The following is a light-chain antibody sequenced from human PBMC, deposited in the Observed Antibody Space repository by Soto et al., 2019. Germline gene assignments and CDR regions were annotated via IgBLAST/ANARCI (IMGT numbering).Light chain of an antibody. CDR1: QSISSW. CDR3: QQYNSYSWT. V-gene: IGKV1-5*01. Sequence: DIQMTQSPSSVSASVGDRVTITCRASQSISSWLAWYQQKPGKAPKLLIYDASSLESGVPSRFIGSGSGTEFTLTISSLQPDDFATYYCQQYNSYSWTFGQGTKVEIK. J-gene: IGKJ1*01. CDR2: DAS.